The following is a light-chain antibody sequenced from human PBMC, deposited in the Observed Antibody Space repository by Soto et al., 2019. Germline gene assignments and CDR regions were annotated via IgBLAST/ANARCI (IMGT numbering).Light chain of an antibody. CDR3: QQYYSYLIT. Sequence: AIRMTQSPSSFSASTGDRVTITCRASQDISSYLAWYQQKPGKAPKLLIYAASTLQSGVPSRFSGSGSGTDFTLTISCLQSEDFATYYCQQYYSYLITFGPGTKVDIK. CDR1: QDISSY. V-gene: IGKV1-8*01. CDR2: AAS. J-gene: IGKJ3*01.